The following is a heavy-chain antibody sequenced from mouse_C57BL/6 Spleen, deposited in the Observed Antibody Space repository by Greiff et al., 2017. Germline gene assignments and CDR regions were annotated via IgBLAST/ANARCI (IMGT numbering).Heavy chain of an antibody. D-gene: IGHD3-3*01. CDR3: ARRGGPIDAMDY. V-gene: IGHV5-16*01. CDR2: INYDGSST. Sequence: EVKLVESEGGLVQPGSSMKLSCTASGFTFSDYYMAWVRQVPEKGLEWVANINYDGSSTYYLDSLKSRFIISRDNAKNILYLQMSSLKSEDTATYYCARRGGPIDAMDYWGQGTSVTVAS. CDR1: GFTFSDYY. J-gene: IGHJ4*01.